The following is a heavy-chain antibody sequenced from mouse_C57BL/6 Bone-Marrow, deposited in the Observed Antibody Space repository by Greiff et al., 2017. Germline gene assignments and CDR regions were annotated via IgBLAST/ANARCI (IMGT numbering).Heavy chain of an antibody. CDR2: IDPSDSYT. Sequence: QVQLQQPGAELVKPGASVKLSCKASGYTFTSYWMQWVKQRPGQGLEWIGEIDPSDSYTNYNQKFKGKATLTVDTSSSTAYMQLSSLTYEDSAVYYCAGDSSVRYYFDYWGQGTTLTVSS. CDR1: GYTFTSYW. D-gene: IGHD3-2*02. J-gene: IGHJ2*01. CDR3: AGDSSVRYYFDY. V-gene: IGHV1-50*01.